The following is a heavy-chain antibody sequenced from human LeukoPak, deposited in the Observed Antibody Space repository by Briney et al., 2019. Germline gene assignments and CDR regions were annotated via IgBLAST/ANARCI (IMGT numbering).Heavy chain of an antibody. J-gene: IGHJ5*02. CDR1: GFTFSSYA. V-gene: IGHV3-30-3*01. CDR3: ARDGERYCSGGSCYFTNWFDP. CDR2: ISYDGSNK. D-gene: IGHD2-15*01. Sequence: GRSLRLSCAASGFTFSSYAMHWVRQAPGKGLEGVAVISYDGSNKYYADSVKGRFTISRDNSKNTLYLQMNSLRAEDTAVYYCARDGERYCSGGSCYFTNWFDPWGQGTLVTVSS.